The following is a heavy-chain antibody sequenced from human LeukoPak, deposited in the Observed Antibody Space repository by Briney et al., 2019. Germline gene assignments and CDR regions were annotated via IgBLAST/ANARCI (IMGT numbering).Heavy chain of an antibody. CDR2: ISYDGSVE. CDR1: GFTFGNYA. J-gene: IGHJ4*02. CDR3: ARALGSSWDSSLDS. Sequence: GGSLRLSCAAPGFTFGNYAMHRVRQAPGKGLEWVALISYDGSVEKNAASVKGRFTISRDNSKNTLYLQMNSLRTEDTAVYYCARALGSSWDSSLDSWGQGTLVPVSS. D-gene: IGHD6-13*01. V-gene: IGHV3-30*04.